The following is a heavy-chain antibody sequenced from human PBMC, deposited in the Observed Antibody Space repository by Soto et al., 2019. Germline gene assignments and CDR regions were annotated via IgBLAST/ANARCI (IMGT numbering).Heavy chain of an antibody. Sequence: PSETLSLTCTVSGGSISSGGYYWSWIRQHPGKGLEWIGYIYYSGSTNYNPSLKSRVTISVDTSKNQFSLKLSSATSADTAVYYCARCPLYYYMDVWGKGTTVTVSS. CDR1: GGSISSGGYY. V-gene: IGHV4-61*08. CDR3: ARCPLYYYMDV. CDR2: IYYSGST. J-gene: IGHJ6*03.